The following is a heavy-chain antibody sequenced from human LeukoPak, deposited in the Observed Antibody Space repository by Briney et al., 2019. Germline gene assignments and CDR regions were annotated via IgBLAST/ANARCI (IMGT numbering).Heavy chain of an antibody. V-gene: IGHV3-53*01. CDR1: GFTVSSNY. J-gene: IGHJ4*02. CDR2: IYSDGNT. D-gene: IGHD5-18*01. Sequence: GGSLRLSCAASGFTVSSNYMSWVRQAPGKGLEWVSIIYSDGNTYYADSVKGRFTVSRDNSKNTLYLQMNSLRAEDTAVYYCVRRGFGYCSPFDYWGQGTLVTVSS. CDR3: VRRGFGYCSPFDY.